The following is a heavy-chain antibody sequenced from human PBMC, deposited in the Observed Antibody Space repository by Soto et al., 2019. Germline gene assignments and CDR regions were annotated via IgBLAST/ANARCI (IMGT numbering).Heavy chain of an antibody. CDR1: GYTFTSYD. J-gene: IGHJ6*03. V-gene: IGHV1-8*01. D-gene: IGHD3-9*01. CDR3: ARNRANFDWLLHYYYYYRDV. Sequence: QVQLVQSGAEVKKPGASVKVSCKASGYTFTSYDINWERQATGQGLEWKGWMNPKSGNKGYAQKFQGRVTMTRNTSISTAYMELSRLRAEDTAVYYCARNRANFDWLLHYYYYYRDVWGKGTTVTVSS. CDR2: MNPKSGNK.